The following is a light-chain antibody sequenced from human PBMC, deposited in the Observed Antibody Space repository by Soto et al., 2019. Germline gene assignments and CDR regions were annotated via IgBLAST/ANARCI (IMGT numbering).Light chain of an antibody. CDR3: SSYTSSSTYV. Sequence: QSALSQPASVSGSPGQSITISCTGTSSDVGGYNSLSWYQQHPGKVPKLMIYDVNNRPSGVSYRFSGSKSGNTASLTISGLQADDEADYYCSSYTSSSTYVFGTGTKVTVL. J-gene: IGLJ1*01. CDR2: DVN. CDR1: SSDVGGYNS. V-gene: IGLV2-14*01.